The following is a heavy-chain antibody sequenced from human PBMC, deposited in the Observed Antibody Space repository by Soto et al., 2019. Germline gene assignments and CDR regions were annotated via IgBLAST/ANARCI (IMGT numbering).Heavy chain of an antibody. CDR3: ARVSRRAGLFYYYGMDV. D-gene: IGHD2-21*02. Sequence: GGSLRLSCAASGFTFSSYSMNWVRQAPGKGLEWVSYISSSSSTIYYADSVKGRFTISRDNAKNSLYLQMNSLRDEDTAVYYCARVSRRAGLFYYYGMDVWGQGTTVTVSS. V-gene: IGHV3-48*02. CDR2: ISSSSSTI. J-gene: IGHJ6*02. CDR1: GFTFSSYS.